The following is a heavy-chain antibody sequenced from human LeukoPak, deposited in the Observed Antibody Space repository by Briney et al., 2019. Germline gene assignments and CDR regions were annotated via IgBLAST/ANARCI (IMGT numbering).Heavy chain of an antibody. D-gene: IGHD2-15*01. J-gene: IGHJ3*02. CDR2: INPNSGGT. CDR3: ARGDVVVVAAMTFDI. V-gene: IGHV1-2*02. Sequence: ASVKVSCKASGYTFTGYYMHWVRQAPGQGLEWMGWINPNSGGTNYAQKFQGRVTMTRDTSISTAYMELSRLRSDDTAVYYRARGDVVVVAAMTFDIWGQGTMVTVSS. CDR1: GYTFTGYY.